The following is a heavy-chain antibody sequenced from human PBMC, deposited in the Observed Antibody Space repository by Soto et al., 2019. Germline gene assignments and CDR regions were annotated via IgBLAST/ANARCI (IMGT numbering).Heavy chain of an antibody. V-gene: IGHV4-59*01. CDR1: GGSIRSYY. CDR3: ARDLWGYCGTDCYPLDV. J-gene: IGHJ6*02. CDR2: LYNSGST. D-gene: IGHD2-21*02. Sequence: QVRLQESGPGLVKPSETLSLTCTVSGGSIRSYYWSWIRQAPGKGLEWIGYLYNSGSTVYNPPLKSRVTISVETSKNQFSLKLNSVTAADTAVYYCARDLWGYCGTDCYPLDVWGQGTTVTVSS.